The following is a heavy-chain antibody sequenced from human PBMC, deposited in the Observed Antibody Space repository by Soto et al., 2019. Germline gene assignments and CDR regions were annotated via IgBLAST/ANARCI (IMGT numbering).Heavy chain of an antibody. CDR1: GDTFNFYS. J-gene: IGHJ4*02. D-gene: IGHD3-10*01. Sequence: QVQLVQSGAEVKRPGSSVKVSCKASGDTFNFYSINWVRQAPGVGLEWVGRVNPILSMSNYAQRIQGRVTMTADNSTSTAYMELRSLRSEDTAIYYCASSYGSGYRAFDYWGQGALVTVSS. CDR2: VNPILSMS. CDR3: ASSYGSGYRAFDY. V-gene: IGHV1-69*02.